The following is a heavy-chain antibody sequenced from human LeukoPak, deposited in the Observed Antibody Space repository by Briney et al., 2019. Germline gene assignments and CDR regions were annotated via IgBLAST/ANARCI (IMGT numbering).Heavy chain of an antibody. CDR2: ISSSRSTT. CDR3: VRAEVGTTLKYYYYYMDV. CDR1: GFTVSSNS. D-gene: IGHD1-26*01. V-gene: IGHV3-48*01. J-gene: IGHJ6*03. Sequence: GGSLRLSSTVSGFTVSSNSMTWVRQAPGKGLEWISFISSSRSTTYYADSVKGRCTISRDNGKNSMYLQMHSLRAEDTAVYYCVRAEVGTTLKYYYYYMDVWGKGTTVTVSS.